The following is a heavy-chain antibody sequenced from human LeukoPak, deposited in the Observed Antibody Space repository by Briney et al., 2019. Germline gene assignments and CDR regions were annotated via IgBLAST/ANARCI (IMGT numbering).Heavy chain of an antibody. CDR2: IYYSGST. CDR1: GGSISSSSYY. CDR3: ARLYYDDSSGYYEYYFDY. D-gene: IGHD3-22*01. J-gene: IGHJ4*02. Sequence: SETLSLTCTVSGGSISSSSYYWGWIRQPPGKGLEWIGSIYYSGSTYYNPSLKIRVTISVDTSKTQFSLKLSSVTAADTAVYYCARLYYDDSSGYYEYYFDYWGQGTLVTVSS. V-gene: IGHV4-39*07.